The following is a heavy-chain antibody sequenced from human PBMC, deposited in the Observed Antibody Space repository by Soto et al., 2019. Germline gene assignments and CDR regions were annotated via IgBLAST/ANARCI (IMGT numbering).Heavy chain of an antibody. CDR1: NGSITSGNW. CDR3: ARVWGALAPIAGWFGP. CDR2: IYQAGST. Sequence: QVQLQESGPGLVKPSGTLSLTCAVSNGSITSGNWWSWVRQPPGKGLEWIGDIYQAGSTNYNPSLRSRVIISVGKSKNNSPLGLSSVTAADTAVYFCARVWGALAPIAGWFGPWGRGILVTVSS. J-gene: IGHJ5*02. V-gene: IGHV4-4*02. D-gene: IGHD3-16*01.